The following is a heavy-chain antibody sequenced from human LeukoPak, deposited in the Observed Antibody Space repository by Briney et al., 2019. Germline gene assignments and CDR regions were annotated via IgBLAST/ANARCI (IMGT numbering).Heavy chain of an antibody. CDR3: AREFTTVVTPSGYYFDY. Sequence: GGSLRLSCAASGFTFSSYAMHWVRQAPGKGLEWVAVISYDGSNKYYADSVKGRFTISRDNSKNTLYLQMNSLRAEDTAVYYCAREFTTVVTPSGYYFDYWGQGTLVTVSS. J-gene: IGHJ4*02. V-gene: IGHV3-30*04. D-gene: IGHD4-23*01. CDR2: ISYDGSNK. CDR1: GFTFSSYA.